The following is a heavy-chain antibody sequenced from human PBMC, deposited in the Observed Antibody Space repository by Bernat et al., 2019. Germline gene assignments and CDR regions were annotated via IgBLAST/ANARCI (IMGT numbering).Heavy chain of an antibody. Sequence: QLQLQESGPGLVKPSETLSLTCTVSGGSISSSSYYWGWIRQPPGKGLEWIGNIFYTGSTSYNPSLRGRVTISVDTSKKEFSLSLSSVTAADTAVYYCTRRVMHYDCWGGNNWYFDLWGRGTLVAVSS. J-gene: IGHJ2*01. CDR2: IFYTGST. V-gene: IGHV4-39*01. D-gene: IGHD3-3*01. CDR1: GGSISSSSYY. CDR3: TRRVMHYDCWGGNNWYFDL.